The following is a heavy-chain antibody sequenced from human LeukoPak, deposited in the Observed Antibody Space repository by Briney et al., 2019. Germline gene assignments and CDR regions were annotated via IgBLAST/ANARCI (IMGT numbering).Heavy chain of an antibody. CDR3: ARLWWFGEFPSNWFDP. D-gene: IGHD3-10*01. J-gene: IGHJ5*02. CDR2: INHSGST. CDR1: GGSFSGYY. V-gene: IGHV4-34*01. Sequence: PSETLSLTCAVYGGSFSGYYWSWIRQPPGKGLEWIGEINHSGSTNYNPSLKSRVTISVDTSKNQFSLKLSSVTAADTAVYYCARLWWFGEFPSNWFDPWGQGTLVTVSP.